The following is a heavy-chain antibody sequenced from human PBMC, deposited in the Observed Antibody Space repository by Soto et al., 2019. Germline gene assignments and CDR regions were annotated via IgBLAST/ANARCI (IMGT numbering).Heavy chain of an antibody. V-gene: IGHV3-11*05. Sequence: QVQLVESGGGLVKPGGSLRLSCAASGLTFSDYYMSWIRQAPGKGLEWVSYITSSGSDTKYADPVQGRFTISRDNAKNSLYLQMNSLRADDTAVYYGARELDGIDVWGQGTTVTVSS. CDR1: GLTFSDYY. CDR3: ARELDGIDV. CDR2: ITSSGSDT. J-gene: IGHJ6*02.